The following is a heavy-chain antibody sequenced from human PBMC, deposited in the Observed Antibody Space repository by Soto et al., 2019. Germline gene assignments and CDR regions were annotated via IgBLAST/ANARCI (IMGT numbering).Heavy chain of an antibody. CDR2: MYNTGST. J-gene: IGHJ6*04. Sequence: QVRLQESGPGLVKPSETLSLTCTVSGGSISSYYWSWIRQPPGKGLEWIGYMYNTGSTFYNPSLKSRVTISVDTSKNQFSLKLNSVTAADTAVYYCARDLWGYCGADCYPQDVWGKGTTVTVSS. CDR1: GGSISSYY. CDR3: ARDLWGYCGADCYPQDV. D-gene: IGHD2-21*02. V-gene: IGHV4-59*01.